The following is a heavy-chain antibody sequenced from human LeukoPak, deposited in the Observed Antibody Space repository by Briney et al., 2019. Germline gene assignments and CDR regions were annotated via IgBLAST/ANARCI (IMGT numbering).Heavy chain of an antibody. J-gene: IGHJ6*02. V-gene: IGHV1-18*01. Sequence: ASVKVSCKASGYTFTSYGISWVRQAPGQGLEWMGWISAYNGNTNYAQKLQGRVTMTTDTSTSTAYMELRSLRSEDTAVHYCARGLPNYYYYGMDVWGQGTTVTVSS. CDR1: GYTFTSYG. CDR2: ISAYNGNT. CDR3: ARGLPNYYYYGMDV.